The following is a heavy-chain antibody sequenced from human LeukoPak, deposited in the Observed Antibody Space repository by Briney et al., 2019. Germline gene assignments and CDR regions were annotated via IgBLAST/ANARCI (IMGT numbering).Heavy chain of an antibody. Sequence: GGSLRLSCTASGFTFGDYAMSWVRQAPGKGLEWVGFIRSKAYGGTTEYAASVKGRFTISRDDSKSIAYLQMNSLKTEDTAVYYCTGDFSAYYDILTGYYSSIEFDYWGQGTLVIVSS. CDR2: IRSKAYGGTT. CDR3: TGDFSAYYDILTGYYSSIEFDY. J-gene: IGHJ4*02. CDR1: GFTFGDYA. V-gene: IGHV3-49*04. D-gene: IGHD3-9*01.